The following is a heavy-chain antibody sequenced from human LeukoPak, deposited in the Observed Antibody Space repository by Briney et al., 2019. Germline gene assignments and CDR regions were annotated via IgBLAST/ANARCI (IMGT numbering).Heavy chain of an antibody. J-gene: IGHJ4*02. CDR1: GFTFSSYW. D-gene: IGHD1-7*01. V-gene: IGHV3-74*01. Sequence: GGSLRLSCAASGFTFSSYWMHWVRQAPGKGLVWVSRISGDGSTTRYADSVKGRFTISRDNAKNTLFLQMSSLRAEDTAVYYCARDNNWNYPDYWGQGTLSPSPQ. CDR2: ISGDGSTT. CDR3: ARDNNWNYPDY.